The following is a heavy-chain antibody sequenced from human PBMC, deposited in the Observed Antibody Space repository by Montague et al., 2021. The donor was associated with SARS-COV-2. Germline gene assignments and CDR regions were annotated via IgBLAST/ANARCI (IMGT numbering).Heavy chain of an antibody. D-gene: IGHD1-26*01. Sequence: SETLSLTCAVYGGSFSIKYWTWLRQPPGKGLEWIAEINHTGSTNYKPSLKRRVTISVDTSKNQFSLKVSSVTAADTAVYYCARGLMSGSYYLGLDYWGQGTLVTVSS. CDR1: GGSFSIKY. CDR3: ARGLMSGSYYLGLDY. J-gene: IGHJ4*02. CDR2: INHTGST. V-gene: IGHV4-34*01.